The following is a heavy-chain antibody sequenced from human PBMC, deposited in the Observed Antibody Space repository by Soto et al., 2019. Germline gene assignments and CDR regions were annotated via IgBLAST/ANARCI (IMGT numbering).Heavy chain of an antibody. V-gene: IGHV4-39*01. CDR3: ARLPIAVAGSLTDYDYYCMDV. Sequence: SETLSLTCTVSGRSISSSSYYWGWIRQPPGKGLEWIGSIYYSGSTYYNPSLKSRVTISVDTSKNQFSLKLSSVTAADTAVYYCARLPIAVAGSLTDYDYYCMDVWGQGTTVT. CDR1: GRSISSSSYY. J-gene: IGHJ6*02. D-gene: IGHD6-19*01. CDR2: IYYSGST.